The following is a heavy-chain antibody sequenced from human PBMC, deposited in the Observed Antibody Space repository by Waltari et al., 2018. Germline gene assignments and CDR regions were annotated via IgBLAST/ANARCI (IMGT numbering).Heavy chain of an antibody. CDR1: GYIFTGPF. J-gene: IGHJ4*02. CDR2: INPKSGDT. V-gene: IGHV1-2*02. D-gene: IGHD2-21*01. Sequence: QIQLVQSGAEVKKPGASVKVSCKAHGYIFTGPFIHWVRHTPGQGLEWVGWINPKSGDTNYAQKFKGRITMTRDTSINTVYPELKRLTSADTAVYFCARDWGVVAAYNAFDFWGQGTLVTVSS. CDR3: ARDWGVVAAYNAFDF.